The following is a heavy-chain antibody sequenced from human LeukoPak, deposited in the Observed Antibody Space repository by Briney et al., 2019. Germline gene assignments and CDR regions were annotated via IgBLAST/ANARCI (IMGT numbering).Heavy chain of an antibody. CDR1: GLTFSTYN. D-gene: IGHD1-7*01. CDR3: AKDREGTIADYFDY. Sequence: GGSLRLSCAASGLTFSTYNMNWVRQAPGKGLEWVSYIDSSNSPIYYADSVKGRFTISRDNGKNSLYLQMNSLRGEDTAVYYCAKDREGTIADYFDYWGQGTLVTVSS. CDR2: IDSSNSPI. V-gene: IGHV3-48*01. J-gene: IGHJ4*02.